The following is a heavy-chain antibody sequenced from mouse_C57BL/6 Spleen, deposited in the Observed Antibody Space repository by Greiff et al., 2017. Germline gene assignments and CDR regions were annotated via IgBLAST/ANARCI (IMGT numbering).Heavy chain of an antibody. CDR1: GFTFSSYA. J-gene: IGHJ1*03. CDR3: AREGPTGTGGYFDV. CDR2: ISDGGSYT. V-gene: IGHV5-4*01. Sequence: EVKLVESGGGLVKPGGSLKLSCAASGFTFSSYAMSWVRQTPEKRLEWVATISDGGSYTYYPDNVKGRFTISRDNAKNKLYLQMSHLKSEDTAMYYWAREGPTGTGGYFDVWGKGTTLTVSS. D-gene: IGHD4-1*02.